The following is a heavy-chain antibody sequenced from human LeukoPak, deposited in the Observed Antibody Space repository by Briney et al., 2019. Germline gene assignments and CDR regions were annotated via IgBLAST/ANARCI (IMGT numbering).Heavy chain of an antibody. CDR2: IKQDGSEE. Sequence: GGSLRLSCAASGFSFSTYWMTWVRQAPGKGLEWVANIKQDGSEESYVDSVKGRFTISRDNAKNSLYLQMNSLRAEDTAVYHCTRGSTYHYWWGQGTLVTVSS. V-gene: IGHV3-7*04. D-gene: IGHD3-16*01. CDR1: GFSFSTYW. CDR3: TRGSTYHYW. J-gene: IGHJ4*02.